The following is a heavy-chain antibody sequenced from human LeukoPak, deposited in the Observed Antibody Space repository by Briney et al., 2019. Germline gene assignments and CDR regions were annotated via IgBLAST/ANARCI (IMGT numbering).Heavy chain of an antibody. CDR1: GFTFSSYA. D-gene: IGHD6-19*01. CDR3: AKYSGYFNYYYMDV. J-gene: IGHJ6*03. V-gene: IGHV3-23*01. CDR2: ISGSGGST. Sequence: GGSLRLSCAASGFTFSSYAMSWVRQAPGKGLEWVSAISGSGGSTYYADSVKGRFTISRDNSKNTLYLQMNGLRAEDTAVYYCAKYSGYFNYYYMDVWGKGTTVTISS.